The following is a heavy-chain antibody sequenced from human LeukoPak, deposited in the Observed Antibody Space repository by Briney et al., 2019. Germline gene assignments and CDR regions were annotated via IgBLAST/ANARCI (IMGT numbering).Heavy chain of an antibody. CDR2: FSGNDSYT. J-gene: IGHJ4*02. V-gene: IGHV3-23*01. D-gene: IGHD2-2*01. CDR3: AKRSTGYYFAS. Sequence: GGSLRLSCAASGFIFSNYGMNWVRQAPGKGLEWLSTFSGNDSYTYYADSVKGRFTISRDNSKNTVYLQMNSLRAEDTANYYCAKRSTGYYFASWGQGTLVTVSS. CDR1: GFIFSNYG.